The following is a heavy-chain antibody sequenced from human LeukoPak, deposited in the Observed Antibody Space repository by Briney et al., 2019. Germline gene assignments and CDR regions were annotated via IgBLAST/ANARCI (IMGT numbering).Heavy chain of an antibody. Sequence: SETLSLTCTVSGDSINGFYWSWIRQPPGKGLEWIGYIYYSGSTNYNPSLKSRVTISVDTSKNQFSLKLSSVTAADTAVYYCARGVVTAPQTLDYWGQGTLVTVSS. CDR3: ARGVVTAPQTLDY. V-gene: IGHV4-59*01. D-gene: IGHD2-21*02. CDR1: GDSINGFY. J-gene: IGHJ4*02. CDR2: IYYSGST.